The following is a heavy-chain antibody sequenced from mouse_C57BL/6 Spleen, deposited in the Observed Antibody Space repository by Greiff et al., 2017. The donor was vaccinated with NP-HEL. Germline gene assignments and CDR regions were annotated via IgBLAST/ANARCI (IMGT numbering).Heavy chain of an antibody. J-gene: IGHJ1*03. V-gene: IGHV5-4*01. D-gene: IGHD1-1*01. Sequence: EVKLMESGGGLVKPGGSLKLSCAASGFTFSSYAMSWVRQTPEKRLEWVATISDGGSYTYYPANVKGRFTISRDNAKNNLYLQMSHLKSEDTAMYYCAGEKGYGSSYRGYFDVWGTGTTVTVSS. CDR1: GFTFSSYA. CDR3: AGEKGYGSSYRGYFDV. CDR2: ISDGGSYT.